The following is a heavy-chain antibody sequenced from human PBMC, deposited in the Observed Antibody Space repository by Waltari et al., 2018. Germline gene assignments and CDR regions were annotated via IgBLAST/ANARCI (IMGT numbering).Heavy chain of an antibody. D-gene: IGHD3-16*01. CDR1: GFTFSSYW. V-gene: IGHV3-7*01. CDR3: ARDGGPLGRYFDY. CDR2: IKQDGSEK. J-gene: IGHJ4*02. Sequence: EVQLVESGGGLVQPGGSLRLSCAASGFTFSSYWMRWVRQAPGKGLAWVANIKQDGSEKYYVDSVKGRFTISRDNAKNSLYLQMNSLRAEDTAVYYCARDGGPLGRYFDYWGQGTLVTVSS.